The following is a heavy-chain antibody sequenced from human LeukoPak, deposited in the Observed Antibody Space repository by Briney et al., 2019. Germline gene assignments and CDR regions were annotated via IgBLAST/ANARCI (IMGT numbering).Heavy chain of an antibody. CDR3: ASILYGANGFDY. D-gene: IGHD4/OR15-4a*01. CDR1: GYSISSGYY. V-gene: IGHV4-38-2*01. CDR2: IYHSETT. J-gene: IGHJ4*02. Sequence: KTSETLSLTCAVSGYSISSGYYWGWIRQPPGKGLEWIGSIYHSETTYYNPSLKSRVTVSVDTSKNQFSLNLSSVTAADTAVYYCASILYGANGFDYWGQGTLVTVSS.